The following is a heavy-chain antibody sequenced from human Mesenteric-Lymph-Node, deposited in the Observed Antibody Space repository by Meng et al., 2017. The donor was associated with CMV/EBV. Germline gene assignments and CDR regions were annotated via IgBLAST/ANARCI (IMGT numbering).Heavy chain of an antibody. CDR3: ARSGSRESPPPL. CDR2: ITHRGST. CDR1: GGSISSYY. D-gene: IGHD2-2*01. V-gene: IGHV4-34*01. J-gene: IGHJ4*02. Sequence: PETLSPTCTVSGGSISSYYCSWIRQPPGKGLEWIGEITHRGSTNFNPSLKSRVAISVDTSKNQLSLRLTSVTAADTAVYYCARSGSRESPPPLWGQGTLVTVSS.